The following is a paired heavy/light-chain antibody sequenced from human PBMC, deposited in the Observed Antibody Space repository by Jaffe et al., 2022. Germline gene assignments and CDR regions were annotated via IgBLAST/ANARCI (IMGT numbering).Light chain of an antibody. V-gene: IGLV2-11*01. CDR3: CSYAGGDYYL. J-gene: IGLJ1*01. CDR1: SSDVGFYDY. Sequence: QSALTQPRSVSGSPGQSVTISCTGTSSDVGFYDYVSWYQQYPDKAPKLIVYDVSKRPSGVPDRFSGSKSGNTASLIISGLQAEDEADYFCCSYAGGDYYLFGTGTIVTVL. CDR2: DVS.
Heavy chain of an antibody. Sequence: QVQLQQWGAGLLKPSETLSLTCGVYGGSLSNHYWSWVRQPPGKGLEWIGEVNDRGHTKYNPSLKSRVTISGDTSKNHLSLKLNSVTDADTAVYYCARNGGFSVADWGQGTLVTVSS. CDR3: ARNGGFSVAD. J-gene: IGHJ4*02. V-gene: IGHV4-34*01. CDR1: GGSLSNHY. CDR2: VNDRGHT. D-gene: IGHD3-3*01.